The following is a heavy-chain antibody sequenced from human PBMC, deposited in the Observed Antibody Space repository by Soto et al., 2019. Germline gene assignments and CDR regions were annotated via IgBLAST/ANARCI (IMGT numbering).Heavy chain of an antibody. Sequence: PGGSLRLSCTASGFTFDDYAMHWVRQGPGRGLEWVSGITGNSGNIAYADSVKGRFTIARDDDNNSLYHQMNSLRPEDTALDYCLEDSYADFHRVLSTAEYFFDYWGHGTPVTVSS. CDR2: ITGNSGNI. CDR1: GFTFDDYA. D-gene: IGHD2-15*01. J-gene: IGHJ4*01. CDR3: LEDSYADFHRVLSTAEYFFDY. V-gene: IGHV3-9*01.